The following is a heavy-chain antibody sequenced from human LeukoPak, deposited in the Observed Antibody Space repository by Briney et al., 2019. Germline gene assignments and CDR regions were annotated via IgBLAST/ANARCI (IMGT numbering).Heavy chain of an antibody. J-gene: IGHJ4*02. V-gene: IGHV3-74*01. CDR3: TMDLTGYNDY. CDR1: GFTFSRYW. Sequence: GGSLRLSCAASGFTFSRYWMHWARQAPGKGLEWVSRINEDGSYTSYAAAVKGRFTISRDNAKNTLYLQMNSLRGEDTAVYYCTMDLTGYNDYWGQGTLVTVSS. CDR2: INEDGSYT. D-gene: IGHD3-9*01.